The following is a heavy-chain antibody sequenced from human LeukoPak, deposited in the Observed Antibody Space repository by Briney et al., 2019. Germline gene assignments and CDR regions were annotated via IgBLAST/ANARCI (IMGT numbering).Heavy chain of an antibody. V-gene: IGHV3-48*03. D-gene: IGHD6-19*01. CDR3: ARLVGMYYYYYGMDV. Sequence: GGSLRLSCTASGFTFGDYAMSWVRQAPGKGLEWVSYISSSGSTIYYADSVKGRFTISRDNAKNSLYLQMNSLRAEDTAVYYCARLVGMYYYYYGMDVWGKGTTVTVSS. CDR2: ISSSGSTI. CDR1: GFTFGDYA. J-gene: IGHJ6*04.